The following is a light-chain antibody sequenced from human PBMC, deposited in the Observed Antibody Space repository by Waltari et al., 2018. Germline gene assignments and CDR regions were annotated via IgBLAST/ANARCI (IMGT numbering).Light chain of an antibody. CDR2: GVN. Sequence: QSALTQPASLSGSPGQSITISCAGATGDLGTYTLVSRYQQHPGKPPTLILFGVNKRHSGISHRFAGSKSAITASLTISGLQAEDEATYYCCSYGGSDTYVMFGGGTKLTVL. CDR1: TGDLGTYTL. V-gene: IGLV2-23*02. J-gene: IGLJ3*02. CDR3: CSYGGSDTYVM.